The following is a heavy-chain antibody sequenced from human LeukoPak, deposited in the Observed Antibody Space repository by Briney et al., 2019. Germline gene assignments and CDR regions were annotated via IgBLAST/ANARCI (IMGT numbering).Heavy chain of an antibody. CDR1: GYTFTSYY. D-gene: IGHD3-3*01. Sequence: GASVKVSCKASGYTFTSYYMHWVRQAPGQGLEWMGIINPSGGSTSYAQKFQGRVTMTRDTSTSTVYMELSSLRSEDTAVYYCAREGVGRWSGYYYYYYYMDVWGKGTTVTVSS. CDR3: AREGVGRWSGYYYYYYYMDV. V-gene: IGHV1-46*01. J-gene: IGHJ6*03. CDR2: INPSGGST.